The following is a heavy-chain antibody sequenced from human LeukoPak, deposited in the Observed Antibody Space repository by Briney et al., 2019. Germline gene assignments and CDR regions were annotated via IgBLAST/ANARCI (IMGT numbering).Heavy chain of an antibody. CDR1: GGSIGSGGYY. Sequence: SQTLSLTCTVSGGSIGSGGYYWSWIRQHPGKGLEWIGYIYYSGSTYYNPSLKSRVTISVGTSKNQFSLKLSSVTAADTAVYYCARAFIVVVVAATPYLDYWGQGTLVTVSS. V-gene: IGHV4-31*03. D-gene: IGHD2-15*01. CDR3: ARAFIVVVVAATPYLDY. J-gene: IGHJ4*02. CDR2: IYYSGST.